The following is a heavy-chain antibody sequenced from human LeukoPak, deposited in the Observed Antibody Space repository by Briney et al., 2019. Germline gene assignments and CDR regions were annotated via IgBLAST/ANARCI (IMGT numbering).Heavy chain of an antibody. CDR2: IHYSGST. CDR3: ARGARGQLASYYYYYMDV. V-gene: IGHV4-59*01. D-gene: IGHD1-1*01. CDR1: GGSISSYY. Sequence: PSETLSLTCTVSGGSISSYYWSWIRQPPGKGLEWIGYIHYSGSTNYNPSLKSRVTISVDTSKNQFSLKLSSVTAADTAVYYCARGARGQLASYYYYYMDVWGKGTTVTVSS. J-gene: IGHJ6*03.